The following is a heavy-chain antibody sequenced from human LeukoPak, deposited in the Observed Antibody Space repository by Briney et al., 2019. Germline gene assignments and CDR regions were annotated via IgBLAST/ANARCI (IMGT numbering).Heavy chain of an antibody. J-gene: IGHJ4*02. CDR2: IYHRGTT. CDR3: AREDDYNAWNYYYSDDY. D-gene: IGHD3-10*01. CDR1: GFSISSGCY. V-gene: IGHV4-38-2*02. Sequence: SETLSLTCAVSGFSISSGCYWGWIRQPPGKGLEWIGSIYHRGTTYYKSSLKGRLTISLDTSNNQFSLKLRSVTAADTAVYYCAREDDYNAWNYYYSDDYGGQGTLVTVSS.